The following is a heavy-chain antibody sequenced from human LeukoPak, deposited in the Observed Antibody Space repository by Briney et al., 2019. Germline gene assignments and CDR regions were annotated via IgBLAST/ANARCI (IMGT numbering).Heavy chain of an antibody. CDR1: GGSFSGYY. V-gene: IGHV4-34*01. CDR3: ARHRSGWLQSSFDY. D-gene: IGHD5-24*01. CDR2: INHSGST. Sequence: SETLSLTCDVYGGSFSGYYWSWIRQPPEKGLEWIGEINHSGSTNYNPSLKSRVTISVDTSKNQFSLKLSSVTAADTAVYYCARHRSGWLQSSFDYWGQGTLVTVSS. J-gene: IGHJ4*02.